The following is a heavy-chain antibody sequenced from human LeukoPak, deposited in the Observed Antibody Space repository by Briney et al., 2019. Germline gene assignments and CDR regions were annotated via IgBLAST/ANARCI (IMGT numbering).Heavy chain of an antibody. CDR2: INPNSGGT. J-gene: IGHJ5*02. CDR3: ARAGNSGNLA. V-gene: IGHV1-2*02. Sequence: ASVKVSCKASGYTFPRYGISWVRQAPGQGLEWMGWINPNSGGTNYAQDFHGRVTMTRDTSISTACMELSRLRSDDTAVYYCARAGNSGNLAWGQGTLVTVSS. CDR1: GYTFPRYG. D-gene: IGHD1-26*01.